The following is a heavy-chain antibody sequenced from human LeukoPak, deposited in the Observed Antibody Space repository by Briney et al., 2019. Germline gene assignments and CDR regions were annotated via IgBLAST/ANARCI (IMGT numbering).Heavy chain of an antibody. CDR1: GGSISSGTYY. Sequence: SETLSPTCAVSGGSISSGTYYWRWIRQPAGKGLEWIGRIYSSGSTSYNPSLESRVTISVDTSKNQFSLKLSSVTAADTAVYYCAIHDYGDRDAFDIWGQGTMVTVSS. J-gene: IGHJ3*02. CDR2: IYSSGST. V-gene: IGHV4-61*02. D-gene: IGHD4-17*01. CDR3: AIHDYGDRDAFDI.